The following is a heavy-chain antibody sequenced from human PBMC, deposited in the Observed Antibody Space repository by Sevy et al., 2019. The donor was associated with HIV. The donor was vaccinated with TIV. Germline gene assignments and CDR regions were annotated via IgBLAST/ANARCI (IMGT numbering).Heavy chain of an antibody. CDR1: GYTFTSYG. D-gene: IGHD4-4*01. CDR3: ARGVTVTDYYYYGMDV. V-gene: IGHV1-18*01. Sequence: ASVKVSCKASGYTFTSYGISWVRQAPGQGLEWMGWNSAYNGNTNYAQKLQGRVTMTTDTSTSTAYMELRSLRSDDTAVYYCARGVTVTDYYYYGMDVWGQGTTVTVSS. J-gene: IGHJ6*02. CDR2: NSAYNGNT.